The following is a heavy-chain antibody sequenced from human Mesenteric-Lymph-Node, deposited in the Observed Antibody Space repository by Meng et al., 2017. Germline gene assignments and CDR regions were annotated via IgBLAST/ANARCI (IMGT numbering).Heavy chain of an antibody. CDR2: IYYSGST. V-gene: IGHV4-61*01. CDR3: ARGGGPGYSSS. D-gene: IGHD6-13*01. J-gene: IGHJ4*02. Sequence: GSLRLSCTVSGGSVSSGSYYWSWIRQPPGKGLEWIGYIYYSGSTNYNPSLKSRVTISVDTSKNQFSLKLSSVTAADAAVYYCARGGGPGYSSSWGQGTLVTVSS. CDR1: GGSVSSGSYY.